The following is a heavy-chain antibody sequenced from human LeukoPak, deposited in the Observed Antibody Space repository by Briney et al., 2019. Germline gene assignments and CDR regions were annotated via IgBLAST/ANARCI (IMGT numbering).Heavy chain of an antibody. CDR3: VRPDDNSFDF. D-gene: IGHD3-9*01. V-gene: IGHV4-38-2*02. CDR2: IYHSGAT. J-gene: IGHJ3*01. CDR1: GYSISSNYY. Sequence: SETLSLTCSVSGYSISSNYYWGWIRQPPGKGLEWIGNIYHSGATSYKPSLKSRVTISLDTSRNRFSLKLSSVTAADTAVYYCVRPDDNSFDFWGQGTMVTVSS.